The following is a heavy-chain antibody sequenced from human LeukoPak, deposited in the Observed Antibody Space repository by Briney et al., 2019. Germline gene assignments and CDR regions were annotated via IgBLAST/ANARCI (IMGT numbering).Heavy chain of an antibody. J-gene: IGHJ4*02. D-gene: IGHD2-21*02. CDR2: INPNSGGT. CDR3: ARLVVTSNSDYFDY. V-gene: IGHV1-2*02. CDR1: GYTFTRYG. Sequence: ASVKVSCKASGYTFTRYGISWVRQAPGQGLEWMGWINPNSGGTGYAQKFQGRVTVTRDTSITTAHMELSRLRSDDTAVYYCARLVVTSNSDYFDYWGQGTLVTVSS.